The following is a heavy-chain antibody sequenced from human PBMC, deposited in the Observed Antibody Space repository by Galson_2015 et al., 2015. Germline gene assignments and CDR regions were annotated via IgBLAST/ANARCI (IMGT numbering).Heavy chain of an antibody. J-gene: IGHJ4*02. Sequence: RQAPGKGPAWVATIKQDGSDTYYGDSMRGRFTISRDDSKNTLYLQMNSLRAEDTAVYYCARKGYNNWFFDLWGRGTPVSVSS. V-gene: IGHV3-7*03. D-gene: IGHD1-20*01. CDR3: ARKGYNNWFFDL. CDR2: IKQDGSDT.